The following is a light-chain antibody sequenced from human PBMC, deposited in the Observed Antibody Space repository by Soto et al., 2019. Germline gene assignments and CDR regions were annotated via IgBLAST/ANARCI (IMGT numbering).Light chain of an antibody. Sequence: TQAPSASGSPGQSVTISCAGTSNDVGRFNYVSWYQHHPGKAPKLIIYDVTKRPSGVPDRFSGSKSGNTAYLTVSGLQAEDEADYFCSSFVHGTSYVFGTGTKVTVL. J-gene: IGLJ1*01. CDR1: SNDVGRFNY. CDR2: DVT. V-gene: IGLV2-8*01. CDR3: SSFVHGTSYV.